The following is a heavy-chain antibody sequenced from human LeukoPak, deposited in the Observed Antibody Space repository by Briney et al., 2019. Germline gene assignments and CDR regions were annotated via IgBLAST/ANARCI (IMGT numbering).Heavy chain of an antibody. J-gene: IGHJ5*02. CDR1: GFTVSTDY. CDR2: IYTDGST. CDR3: ARLPSS. Sequence: GGSLRLSSAASGFTVSTDYMTWVRQAPRKGLEWVSVIYTDGSTYYADSVKGRFTISRDNSGNTLFLQMNSLKIEDTAVYYCARLPSSWGQGTLVTVSS. D-gene: IGHD2-2*01. V-gene: IGHV3-66*02.